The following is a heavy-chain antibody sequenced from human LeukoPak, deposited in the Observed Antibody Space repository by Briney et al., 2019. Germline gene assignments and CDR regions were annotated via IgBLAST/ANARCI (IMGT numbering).Heavy chain of an antibody. V-gene: IGHV1-3*01. J-gene: IGHJ4*02. D-gene: IGHD2-2*01. CDR3: ARVDGIVPAAPFDY. Sequence: ASVKVSCKASGYTFTSYAMHWVRQAPGQRLEWMGWINAGNGNTKYSQKFQGRVTITRDTSASTAYMELSSLRSEDTAVYYCARVDGIVPAAPFDYWGQGTLVTVSS. CDR2: INAGNGNT. CDR1: GYTFTSYA.